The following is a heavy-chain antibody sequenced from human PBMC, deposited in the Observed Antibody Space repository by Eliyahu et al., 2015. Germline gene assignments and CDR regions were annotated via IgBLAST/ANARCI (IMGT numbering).Heavy chain of an antibody. CDR3: ASLIPRAGGAY. J-gene: IGHJ4*02. D-gene: IGHD3-16*01. Sequence: QLQLQESGPGLVKPSETLSLXCTVSGAXXGPXDXYWAWIRQSPGKGLEWIGDIYHGGSTYYTSALKNRVTISTHTSKNQFSLEVNSVTAADTAVYYCASLIPRAGGAYWGQGTLVTVSS. V-gene: IGHV4-39*01. CDR2: IYHGGST. CDR1: GAXXGPXDXY.